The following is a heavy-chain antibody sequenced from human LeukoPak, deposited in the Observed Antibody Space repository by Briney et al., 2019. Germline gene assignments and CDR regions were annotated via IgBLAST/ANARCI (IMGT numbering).Heavy chain of an antibody. D-gene: IGHD3-3*01. J-gene: IGHJ4*02. CDR1: GYTFTDYY. Sequence: SVKVSCKASGYTFTDYYMHWMRQAPGQGLEWMGWIKPNSGGTIYAQKFQGRVTMTSDTSISTAYMDLSRLRSDDTAVYYCARGGGVIFGVLNDWGQGTLVTVSP. CDR2: IKPNSGGT. CDR3: ARGGGVIFGVLND. V-gene: IGHV1-2*02.